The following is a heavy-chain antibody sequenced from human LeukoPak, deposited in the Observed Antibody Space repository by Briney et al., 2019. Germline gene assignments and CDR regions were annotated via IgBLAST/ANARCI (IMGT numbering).Heavy chain of an antibody. Sequence: GGSLRLSCAASGLTFTKYAMTWVRQAPGEGLEWVSTITNSGGNTYYADSVKGRFTISRDNSKNTLYLQMDSLRAEDTATYYCAQNGGASNWYFFDFWGQETLVTVSS. CDR3: AQNGGASNWYFFDF. CDR1: GLTFTKYA. V-gene: IGHV3-23*01. J-gene: IGHJ4*02. D-gene: IGHD6-13*01. CDR2: ITNSGGNT.